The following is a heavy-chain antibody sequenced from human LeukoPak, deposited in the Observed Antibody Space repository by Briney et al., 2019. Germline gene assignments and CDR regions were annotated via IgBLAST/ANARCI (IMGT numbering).Heavy chain of an antibody. J-gene: IGHJ4*02. D-gene: IGHD6-13*01. CDR3: ARGGSSSWYRYYFDY. CDR1: GGSISSSSYY. CDR2: INFSGST. Sequence: SETPSLTCTVSGGSISSSSYYWGWIRQPPGKGLEYIGCINFSGSTYYNPSLKSRVTISVDTSKSQFSLKMNSVTAVDTAVYYCARGGSSSWYRYYFDYWGQGTLVTVSS. V-gene: IGHV4-39*01.